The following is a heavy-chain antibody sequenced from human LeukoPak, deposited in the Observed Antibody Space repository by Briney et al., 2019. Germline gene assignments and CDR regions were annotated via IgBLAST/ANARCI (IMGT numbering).Heavy chain of an antibody. V-gene: IGHV4-59*08. Sequence: PSQTLSLTCTVSGVSIRTYYWSWIRQPPGKGLEWIGYIYYSGNTNYNPSLNSRITKSLDTSKHQFTLTPCSVTPAHPPVHYCARPLLVGATNLVYWGQGALVSVS. CDR3: ARPLLVGATNLVY. J-gene: IGHJ4*02. D-gene: IGHD1-26*01. CDR2: IYYSGNT. CDR1: GVSIRTYY.